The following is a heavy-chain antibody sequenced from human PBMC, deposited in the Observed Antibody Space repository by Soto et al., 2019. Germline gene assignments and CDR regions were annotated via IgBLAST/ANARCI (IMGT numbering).Heavy chain of an antibody. CDR1: GGNPSNSA. CDR2: IIPVFGII. D-gene: IGHD6-19*01. J-gene: IGHJ6*02. CDR3: AGGRIVVAGSSAYYGMDV. Sequence: QVHLLMQSGAEVKKPGSSVKVSCKASGGNPSNSAISWVRQAPAQGLEWMGGIIPVFGIISYAQNFQGRVTITADESTSTAYMELSSLRVEDTAVYFCAGGRIVVAGSSAYYGMDVWGQGTAVTVSS. V-gene: IGHV1-69*01.